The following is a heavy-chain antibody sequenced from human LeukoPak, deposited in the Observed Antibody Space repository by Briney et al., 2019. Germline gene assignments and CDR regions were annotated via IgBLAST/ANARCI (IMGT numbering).Heavy chain of an antibody. CDR2: ISSSGSTK. D-gene: IGHD3-10*01. CDR1: GFPFSTYE. V-gene: IGHV3-48*03. CDR3: ARGYGSGMNYYGMDV. Sequence: GGSLRLSCAASGFPFSTYEMSWVRQAPGKGLDWVSYISSSGSTKFYADSVKGRFTISRDNAKNSLYQQMDSLRAEDTAVYYCARGYGSGMNYYGMDVWGQGTTVTVSS. J-gene: IGHJ6*02.